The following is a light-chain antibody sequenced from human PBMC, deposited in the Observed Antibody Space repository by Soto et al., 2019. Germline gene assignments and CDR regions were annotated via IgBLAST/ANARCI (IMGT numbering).Light chain of an antibody. CDR2: DVT. CDR1: SRDVGGYDS. Sequence: QSALTQPRSVSGSPGQSVTISCTGTSRDVGGYDSVSWFQHHPGKAPKLLIYDVTERPSGVPNHFSGSKSGNTASLTISGLQPEDEADYYCSSYGGFYNPSVFGSGTQLTVL. CDR3: SSYGGFYNPSV. J-gene: IGLJ1*01. V-gene: IGLV2-11*01.